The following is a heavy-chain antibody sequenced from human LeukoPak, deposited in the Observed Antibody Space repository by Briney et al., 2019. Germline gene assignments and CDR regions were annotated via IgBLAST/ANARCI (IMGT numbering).Heavy chain of an antibody. J-gene: IGHJ6*03. D-gene: IGHD2-15*01. V-gene: IGHV4-34*01. Sequence: PSETLSLTCNVSGGSMSIYYWSWIRQPPGKGLEWIGEINHSGSTNYNPSLKSRVTISVDTSKNQFSLKLSSVTAADTAVYYCARGQDSSRYYYYYMDVWGKGTTVTVSS. CDR1: GGSMSIYY. CDR2: INHSGST. CDR3: ARGQDSSRYYYYYMDV.